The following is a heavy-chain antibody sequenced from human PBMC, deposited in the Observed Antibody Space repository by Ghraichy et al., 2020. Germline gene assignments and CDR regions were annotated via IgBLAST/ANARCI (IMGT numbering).Heavy chain of an antibody. CDR2: IWYDGSNK. CDR1: GFTFSSYG. Sequence: GESLNISCAASGFTFSSYGMHWVRQAPGKGLEWVAVIWYDGSNKYYADSVKGRFTISRDNSKNTLYLQMNSLRAEDTAVYYCARLYYYDSSGSRDAFDIWGQGTMVTVSS. D-gene: IGHD3-22*01. V-gene: IGHV3-33*01. CDR3: ARLYYYDSSGSRDAFDI. J-gene: IGHJ3*02.